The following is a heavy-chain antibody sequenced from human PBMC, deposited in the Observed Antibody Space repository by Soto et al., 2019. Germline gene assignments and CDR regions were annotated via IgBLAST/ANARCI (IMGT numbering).Heavy chain of an antibody. D-gene: IGHD4-4*01. J-gene: IGHJ5*02. CDR1: GGSISSGDYY. V-gene: IGHV4-30-4*01. CDR3: ARVVDYINPTNWFDP. CDR2: IYYSGST. Sequence: SETLSLTCTVSGGSISSGDYYWSWIRQPPGKGLEWIGYIYYSGSTYYNPSLKSRVTISVDMSKNQFSRKLSSVTAADTAVYYCARVVDYINPTNWFDPWGQGTLVTVSS.